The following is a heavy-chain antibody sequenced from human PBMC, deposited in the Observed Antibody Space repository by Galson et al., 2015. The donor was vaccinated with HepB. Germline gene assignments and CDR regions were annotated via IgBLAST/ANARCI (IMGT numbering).Heavy chain of an antibody. V-gene: IGHV4-30-2*01. Sequence: LSLTCAVSGGSISSGGYSWSWIRQPPGKGLEWIGYIYHSGSTYYNPSLKSRVTISVDRSKNQFSLKLSSVTAADTAVYYCAREGWDTDAFDIWGQGTMVTVSS. J-gene: IGHJ3*02. CDR1: GGSISSGGYS. CDR2: IYHSGST. D-gene: IGHD5-18*01. CDR3: AREGWDTDAFDI.